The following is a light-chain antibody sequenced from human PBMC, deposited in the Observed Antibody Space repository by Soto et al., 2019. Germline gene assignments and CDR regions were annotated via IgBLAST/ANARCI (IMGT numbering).Light chain of an antibody. Sequence: DIQMTQSPSSLSASVGNRVTITCQASQDIATYLNWYQQKPGKAPNLLIYGASNLETGVPSRFSGGGSGTHFTFTISNLQPEDIATYYCQQYESLPLTFGQGTRLEIK. V-gene: IGKV1-33*01. CDR1: QDIATY. CDR3: QQYESLPLT. CDR2: GAS. J-gene: IGKJ5*01.